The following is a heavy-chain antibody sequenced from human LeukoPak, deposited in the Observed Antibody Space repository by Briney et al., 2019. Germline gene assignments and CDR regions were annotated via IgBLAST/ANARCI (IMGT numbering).Heavy chain of an antibody. J-gene: IGHJ3*02. CDR3: ARDPSTVTTLGAFDI. CDR1: GGSISSYY. V-gene: IGHV4-59*12. Sequence: SETLSLTCTVSGGSISSYYWSWIRQPPGKGLEWIGYIYYSGSTNYNPSLKSRVTISVDTSKNQFSLKLSSVTAADTAVYYCARDPSTVTTLGAFDIWGQGTMVTVSS. CDR2: IYYSGST. D-gene: IGHD4-17*01.